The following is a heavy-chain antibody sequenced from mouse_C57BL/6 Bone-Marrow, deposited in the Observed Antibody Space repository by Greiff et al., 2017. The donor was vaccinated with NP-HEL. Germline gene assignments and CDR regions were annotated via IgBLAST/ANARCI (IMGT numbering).Heavy chain of an antibody. CDR2: LSNGGGST. V-gene: IGHV5-12*01. D-gene: IGHD2-5*01. Sequence: EVHLVESGGGLVQPGGSLKLSCAASGFTFSDYYMYWVRQTPEKRLEWVAYLSNGGGSTYYLDTVKGRFTISRDNAKNTLYLQMSRLKSEDTAMYYCAGQIYYSNPRTLYWGQGTLVTVSA. CDR1: GFTFSDYY. J-gene: IGHJ3*01. CDR3: AGQIYYSNPRTLY.